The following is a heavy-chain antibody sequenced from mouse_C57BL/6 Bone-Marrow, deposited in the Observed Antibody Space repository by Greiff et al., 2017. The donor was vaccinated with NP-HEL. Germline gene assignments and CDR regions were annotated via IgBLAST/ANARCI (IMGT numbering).Heavy chain of an antibody. V-gene: IGHV3-6*01. J-gene: IGHJ2*01. CDR1: GYSITSGYY. CDR2: ISYDGSN. Sequence: VQLKESGPGLVKPSQSLSLTCSVTGYSITSGYYWNWIRQFPGNKLEWMGYISYDGSNNYNPSLKNRISITRDTSKNQFFLKLNSVTTEDTATYYCARDTQKGKDYWGQGTTLTVSS. CDR3: ARDTQKGKDY. D-gene: IGHD2-1*01.